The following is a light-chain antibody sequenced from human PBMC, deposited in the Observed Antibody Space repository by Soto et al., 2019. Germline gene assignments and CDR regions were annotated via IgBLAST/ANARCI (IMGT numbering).Light chain of an antibody. CDR2: EAA. CDR1: SDDIGANNY. Sequence: QSALTQPASVSGSPGQSITISCTGTSDDIGANNYVSWYQHHPGKAPKILIYEAANRPSGISHGFSGSKSGNTASLTISGLQAEDEADYFFTSYTSASTLVFGGGTKLTVL. V-gene: IGLV2-14*01. CDR3: TSYTSASTLV. J-gene: IGLJ2*01.